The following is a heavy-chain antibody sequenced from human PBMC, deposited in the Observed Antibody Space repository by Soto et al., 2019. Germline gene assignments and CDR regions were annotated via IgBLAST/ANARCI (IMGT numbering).Heavy chain of an antibody. CDR1: GGSFSGYY. CDR3: GRPPITFFGGFIPRRFYFAY. V-gene: IGHV4-34*01. Sequence: QVQLQQWGAGLLKPSETLSLTCAVYGGSFSGYYWSWIRQPPGKGLEWIGEINHSGSTNYNPSLRSGVPISVDPPRNLSPLKLSSGTAGDPAVYYCGRPPITFFGGFIPRRFYFAYGGQGTLVPVSS. CDR2: INHSGST. J-gene: IGHJ4*02. D-gene: IGHD3-3*01.